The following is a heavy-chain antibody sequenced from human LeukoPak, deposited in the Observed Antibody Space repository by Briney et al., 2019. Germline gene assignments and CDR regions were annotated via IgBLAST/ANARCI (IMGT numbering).Heavy chain of an antibody. J-gene: IGHJ5*02. CDR1: GFTFSNAW. V-gene: IGHV3-15*01. CDR2: IKSKTDGGTT. Sequence: PGGSLRLSCAASGFTFSNAWMSWVRQAPGKGLEWVGRIKSKTDGGTTDYAAPVKGRFTISRDDSKNTLYLQMNSLKTEDTAVYYCTTEGLRRVTMVRGPNWFDPWGQGTLVTVSS. D-gene: IGHD3-10*01. CDR3: TTEGLRRVTMVRGPNWFDP.